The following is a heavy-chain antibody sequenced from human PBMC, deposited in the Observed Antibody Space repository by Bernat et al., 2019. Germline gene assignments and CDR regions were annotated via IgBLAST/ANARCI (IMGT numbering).Heavy chain of an antibody. V-gene: IGHV3-30-3*01. Sequence: QVQLVESGGGVVQPGRSLRLSCAASGFTFNTYAMHWVRQAPGKGLEWVTIKSYDGSDQYYADSVKGRFTISRDNSKNTLYLQMNSLRAEDTAVYYCAKDGPAYLDSRDYPFGHWYFDLWGRGTLVTVSS. CDR3: AKDGPAYLDSRDYPFGHWYFDL. CDR2: KSYDGSDQ. CDR1: GFTFNTYA. D-gene: IGHD3-22*01. J-gene: IGHJ2*01.